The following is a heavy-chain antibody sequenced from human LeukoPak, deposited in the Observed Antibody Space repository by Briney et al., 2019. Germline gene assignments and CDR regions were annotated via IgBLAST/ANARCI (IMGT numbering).Heavy chain of an antibody. CDR3: AKGVTGYSCANDY. D-gene: IGHD6-19*01. J-gene: IGHJ4*02. Sequence: QPGGSLRLSCAASGFTFSSYAMSWVRQAPGKGLEWVSAISGSGGSTYYADSVKGRFTISRDNSKNTLYLQMNNLRAEDTAVYYCAKGVTGYSCANDYWGQGTLVTVSS. CDR2: ISGSGGST. CDR1: GFTFSSYA. V-gene: IGHV3-23*01.